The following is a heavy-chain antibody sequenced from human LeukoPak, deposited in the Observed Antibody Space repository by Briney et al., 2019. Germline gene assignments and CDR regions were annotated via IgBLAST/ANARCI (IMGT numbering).Heavy chain of an antibody. CDR3: ARSEPDFWGGLHWFDP. J-gene: IGHJ5*02. Sequence: SQTLSLTCTVSGGSISSGSYYWSWIRQPAGKGLEWIGRIYTSGSTNYNPSLKSRVTIPVDTSKNQFSLKLSSVTAADTAVYYCARSEPDFWGGLHWFDPWGQGTLVTDSS. V-gene: IGHV4-61*02. D-gene: IGHD3-3*01. CDR2: IYTSGST. CDR1: GGSISSGSYY.